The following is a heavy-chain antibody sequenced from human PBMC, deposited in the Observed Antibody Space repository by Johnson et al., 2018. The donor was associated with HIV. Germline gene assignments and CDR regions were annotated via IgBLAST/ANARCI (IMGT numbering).Heavy chain of an antibody. CDR2: IHSGGTT. CDR1: DFTVSGNY. J-gene: IGHJ3*02. Sequence: EKLVESGGGLIQPGGSLRLSCAASDFTVSGNYMSWVRQAPGKGLEWVSLIHSGGTTFYADSVRGRFTISRDSSKNTLYLQMKSLRVEDTAVYYCARSPETGDVAFDIWGQGTMVTVSS. CDR3: ARSPETGDVAFDI. D-gene: IGHD4-17*01. V-gene: IGHV3-53*01.